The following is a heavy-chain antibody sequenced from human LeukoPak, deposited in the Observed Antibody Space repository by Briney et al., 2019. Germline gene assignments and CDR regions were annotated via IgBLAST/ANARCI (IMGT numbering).Heavy chain of an antibody. Sequence: GRSLRLSCAASGFTFSSYAVHWVRQAPGKGLEWVSGISWNSGSIGYADSVKGRFTISRDNAKNSLYLQMNSLRAEDTALYYCAKDYGGNSGYFDYWGQGTLVTVSS. V-gene: IGHV3-9*01. J-gene: IGHJ4*02. CDR3: AKDYGGNSGYFDY. CDR1: GFTFSSYA. D-gene: IGHD4-23*01. CDR2: ISWNSGSI.